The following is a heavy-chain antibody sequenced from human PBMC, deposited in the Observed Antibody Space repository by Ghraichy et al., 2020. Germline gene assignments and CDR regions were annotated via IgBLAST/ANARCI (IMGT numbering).Heavy chain of an antibody. CDR3: ARNGREDSSSLDFDY. J-gene: IGHJ4*02. Sequence: SETLSLTCTVSGGSISSYYWSWIRQPPGKGLEWIGYIYYSGSTNYNPSLKSRVTISVDTSKNQFFLKLSSVTAADTAVYYCARNGREDSSSLDFDYWGQGTLVTVSS. CDR1: GGSISSYY. CDR2: IYYSGST. D-gene: IGHD6-13*01. V-gene: IGHV4-59*08.